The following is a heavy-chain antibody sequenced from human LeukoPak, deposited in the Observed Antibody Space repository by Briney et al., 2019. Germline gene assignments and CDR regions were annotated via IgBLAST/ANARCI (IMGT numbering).Heavy chain of an antibody. Sequence: TPSETLSLTCTVSGGSISSSSYYWGWIRQPPGKGLEWIGSIYYSGSTYYNPSLKSRVTISVDTSKNQFSLKLSSVTAADTAVYYCARVGYCSGGNCPRNYYYYMDVWGKGTTVTVSS. CDR1: GGSISSSSYY. V-gene: IGHV4-39*01. J-gene: IGHJ6*03. CDR2: IYYSGST. CDR3: ARVGYCSGGNCPRNYYYYMDV. D-gene: IGHD2-15*01.